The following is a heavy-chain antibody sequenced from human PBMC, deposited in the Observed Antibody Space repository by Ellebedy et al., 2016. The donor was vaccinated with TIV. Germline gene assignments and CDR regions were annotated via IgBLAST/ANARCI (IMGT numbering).Heavy chain of an antibody. V-gene: IGHV1-46*04. Sequence: AASVKVSCKASGYTFTSYFMHWVRQAPGQGLEWMGIINPSVGSTTYAQKLQGRVTMTRDTSTSTVYMELSSLRSEDTAVYSCARDRYSSSGRKRGSMDVWGQGTTVTVSS. CDR1: GYTFTSYF. D-gene: IGHD6-13*01. J-gene: IGHJ6*02. CDR3: ARDRYSSSGRKRGSMDV. CDR2: INPSVGST.